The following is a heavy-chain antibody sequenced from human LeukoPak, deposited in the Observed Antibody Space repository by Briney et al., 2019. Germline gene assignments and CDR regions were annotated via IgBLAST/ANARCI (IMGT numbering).Heavy chain of an antibody. CDR2: IWYDESKK. CDR3: ARDGGIGLDY. CDR1: GFTFSSYG. V-gene: IGHV3-33*01. D-gene: IGHD3-3*01. Sequence: GGPLRLSCAASGFTFSSYGMHWVRQAPGKGLEWVAVIWYDESKKYYADSVKGRFTISRDVSKNTLYLQMNSLRAEDTAVYYCARDGGIGLDYWGQGTLVTVSS. J-gene: IGHJ4*02.